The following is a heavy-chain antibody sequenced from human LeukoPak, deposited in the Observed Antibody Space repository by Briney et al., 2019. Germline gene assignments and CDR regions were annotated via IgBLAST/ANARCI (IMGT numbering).Heavy chain of an antibody. CDR1: GASISSYY. D-gene: IGHD6-13*01. CDR3: ARNLIPEQLVLNF. V-gene: IGHV4-59*01. CDR2: IYYTGST. J-gene: IGHJ4*02. Sequence: ASETLSLTCTVSGASISSYYWSWIRQPPGKGLEWIGYIYYTGSTNYNPSLKSRVTMSVDTSKNQFSLNLKSVTPEDTAVYYCARNLIPEQLVLNFWGQGTLVTVSS.